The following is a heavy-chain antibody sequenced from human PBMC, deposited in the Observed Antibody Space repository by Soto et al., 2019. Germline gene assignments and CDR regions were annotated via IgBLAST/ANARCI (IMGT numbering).Heavy chain of an antibody. CDR2: ISAYNGNT. CDR3: ARDEEIVVLVAANYYHYGMDV. Sequence: GASVKVSCKASGYTFTSYGISWVRQAPGQGLEWMGWISAYNGNTNYAQKLQGRVTMTTDTSTSTAYMELRSLRSDDTAVYYCARDEEIVVLVAANYYHYGMDVWGQGTTVTVSS. V-gene: IGHV1-18*01. CDR1: GYTFTSYG. J-gene: IGHJ6*02. D-gene: IGHD2-15*01.